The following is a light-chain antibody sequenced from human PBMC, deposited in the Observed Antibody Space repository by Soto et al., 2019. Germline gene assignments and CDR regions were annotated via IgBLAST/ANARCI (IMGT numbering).Light chain of an antibody. J-gene: IGLJ1*01. CDR2: GND. V-gene: IGLV1-40*01. CDR3: QSYDRGLTAYV. Sequence: QSVLTQPPSVSGAPGQRVTISCTGTSSNIGAGYEVHWYRQLPGTAPKFLVSGNDNRPSGVPDRLSASKSGTSGSLAITGLQAEDEGHYYCQSYDRGLTAYVFGTGTKVTVL. CDR1: SSNIGAGYE.